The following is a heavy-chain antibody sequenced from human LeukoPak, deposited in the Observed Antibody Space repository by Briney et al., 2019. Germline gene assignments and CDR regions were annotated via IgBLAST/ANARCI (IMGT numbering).Heavy chain of an antibody. V-gene: IGHV5-51*01. J-gene: IGHJ3*02. CDR2: IYPGDSDT. CDR3: AMLTRAESNFNPRAFDI. D-gene: IGHD4/OR15-4a*01. CDR1: GYSFTSYW. Sequence: GESLKISCKGSGYSFTSYWIGWVRQMPGKGLEWMGIIYPGDSDTRYNPSFQGQVTISADKSISTAYLQWSSLKASDTAMYYCAMLTRAESNFNPRAFDIWGQGTVVTVSS.